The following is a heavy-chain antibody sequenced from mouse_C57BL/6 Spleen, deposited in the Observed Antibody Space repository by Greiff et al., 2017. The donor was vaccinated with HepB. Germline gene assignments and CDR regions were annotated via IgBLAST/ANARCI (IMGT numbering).Heavy chain of an antibody. CDR3: AKNYDYDGTFAY. D-gene: IGHD2-4*01. Sequence: EVKLVESGPELVKPGASVKMSCKASGYTFTDYNMHWVKQSHGKSLEWIGYINPNNGGTSYNQKFKGKATLTVNKSSSTAYMELRSLTSEDSAVYYCAKNYDYDGTFAYWGQGTLVTVSA. J-gene: IGHJ3*01. CDR1: GYTFTDYN. CDR2: INPNNGGT. V-gene: IGHV1-22*01.